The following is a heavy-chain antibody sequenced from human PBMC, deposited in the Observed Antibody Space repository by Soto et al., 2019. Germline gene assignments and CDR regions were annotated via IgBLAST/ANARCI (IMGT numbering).Heavy chain of an antibody. CDR3: ATHPGGGGY. Sequence: EVQLVESGGGLIQPGGSLRLSCAVSGFTVSNNYMSWVRQAPGKGLEGVSVIYSGGYTAYGDSVKGRFTISRDNSKNTLFLKMDRQGAAAAAWFFCATHPGGGGYWGQGTLVTVSS. CDR2: IYSGGYT. D-gene: IGHD3-10*01. J-gene: IGHJ4*02. CDR1: GFTVSNNY. V-gene: IGHV3-53*01.